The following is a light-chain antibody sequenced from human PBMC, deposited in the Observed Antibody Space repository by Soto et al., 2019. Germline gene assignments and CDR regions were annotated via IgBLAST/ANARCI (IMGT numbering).Light chain of an antibody. J-gene: IGLJ1*01. V-gene: IGLV2-14*03. CDR3: SSFTSSTSYV. Sequence: QSVLTQPASVSGSPGQSIAISCTGTSSEVGYYNSVSWYQQYPGKAPKLMIHDVNNRPSGISDRSSGSKSGNTASLTISGLQAEDEADYYCSSFTSSTSYVFGTGTKATVL. CDR2: DVN. CDR1: SSEVGYYNS.